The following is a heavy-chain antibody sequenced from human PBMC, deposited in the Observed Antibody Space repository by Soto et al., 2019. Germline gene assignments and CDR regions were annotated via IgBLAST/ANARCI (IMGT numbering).Heavy chain of an antibody. D-gene: IGHD3-10*01. CDR1: GFTFRSYG. Sequence: QVQLVESGGGVVQPGRSLRLSCAASGFTFRSYGMHWVRQAPGKGLEWVAIIWYDGSNEYYADSVKGRFTISRDNSKNTLYLQMNSLRAEDTAVYYCARDGLGFGEIFFGRGQGTLVTVSS. V-gene: IGHV3-33*08. J-gene: IGHJ4*02. CDR3: ARDGLGFGEIFFG. CDR2: IWYDGSNE.